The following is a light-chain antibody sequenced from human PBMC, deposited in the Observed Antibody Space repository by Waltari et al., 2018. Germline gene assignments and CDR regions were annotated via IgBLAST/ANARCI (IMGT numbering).Light chain of an antibody. V-gene: IGLV2-11*01. J-gene: IGLJ2*01. CDR3: CSYAGTYTPL. Sequence: QSALTQPRSVSGSPGQSVAISCTGTSSHVGGYNHVSWYQQYPGTAPKLIIYDVTKRPSGVPDRFSGSKSGNTASLTISGLQAEDEADYYCCSYAGTYTPLFGGGTKLTVL. CDR2: DVT. CDR1: SSHVGGYNH.